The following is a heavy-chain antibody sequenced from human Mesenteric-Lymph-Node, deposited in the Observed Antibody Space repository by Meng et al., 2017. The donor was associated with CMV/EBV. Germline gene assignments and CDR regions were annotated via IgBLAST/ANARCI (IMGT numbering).Heavy chain of an antibody. V-gene: IGHV4-59*01. CDR2: IYYTGST. Sequence: SETLSLTCGVYGGSLSGYYWSWIRQPPGKGLEWIGYIYYTGSTNYNPSLKSRVTISVDTSKNQFSLKLSSVTAADTAVYYCATSTGPANAPFDPWGQGTLVTVSS. CDR1: GGSLSGYY. J-gene: IGHJ5*02. CDR3: ATSTGPANAPFDP. D-gene: IGHD2-8*02.